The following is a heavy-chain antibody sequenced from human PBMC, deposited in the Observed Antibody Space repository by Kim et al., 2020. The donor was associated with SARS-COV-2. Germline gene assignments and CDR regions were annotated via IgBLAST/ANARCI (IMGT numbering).Heavy chain of an antibody. CDR2: IIPISATI. V-gene: IGHV1-69*13. D-gene: IGHD3-22*01. CDR1: GGNFRHYE. J-gene: IGHJ3*02. CDR3: ARDNDDGAVVYAYEI. Sequence: SVKVSCKASGGNFRHYEFNWVRQAPGQGLEWMGGIIPISATINYAQQFQGRLTVTADESTNTVYMELSSLRSEDTAIYYCARDNDDGAVVYAYEIWGPGTMVIVSS.